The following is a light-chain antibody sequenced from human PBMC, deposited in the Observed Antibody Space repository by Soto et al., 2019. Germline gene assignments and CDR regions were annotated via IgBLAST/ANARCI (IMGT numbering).Light chain of an antibody. CDR3: QKCNSAPHT. J-gene: IGKJ2*01. Sequence: DIQMTQSPSSLSASVGDRVTITCRASQGISNYLAWYQQKPGKVPKLLIYAASTLQSGVPSRFSGSGSGTDXXXXXXSLQPEDVATYYCQKCNSAPHTFGQGTKLEIK. V-gene: IGKV1-27*01. CDR2: AAS. CDR1: QGISNY.